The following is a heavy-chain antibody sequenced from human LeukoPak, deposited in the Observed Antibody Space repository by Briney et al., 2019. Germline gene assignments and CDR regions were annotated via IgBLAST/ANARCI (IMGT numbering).Heavy chain of an antibody. CDR1: GFTFSSYA. J-gene: IGHJ4*02. CDR3: AKAEPDGAFDY. Sequence: PGGSLRLSCAASGFTFSSYAMHWVRQAPGKGLEWVAVISYDGSNKYYADSVKGRFTISRDNSKNTLYLQMNSLRAEDTAVYYCAKAEPDGAFDYWGQGTLVTVSS. CDR2: ISYDGSNK. D-gene: IGHD1-14*01. V-gene: IGHV3-30-3*01.